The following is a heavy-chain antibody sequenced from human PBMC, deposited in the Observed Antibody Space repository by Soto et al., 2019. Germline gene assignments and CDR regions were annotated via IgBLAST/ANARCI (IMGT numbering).Heavy chain of an antibody. CDR2: ISYDGTNK. D-gene: IGHD4-17*01. J-gene: IGHJ6*02. V-gene: IGHV3-30*18. Sequence: QVQLVESGGGEVQPGRSLTISCAASGFTFSTYGMHWVRQTPGKGLEWVAVISYDGTNKFYSDSVKGRFTISRDNFKNTLTLQMNRPRADDTAVYSCAKDLQSYGDYDYYCYGMDVWGLGTRVTVSS. CDR1: GFTFSTYG. CDR3: AKDLQSYGDYDYYCYGMDV.